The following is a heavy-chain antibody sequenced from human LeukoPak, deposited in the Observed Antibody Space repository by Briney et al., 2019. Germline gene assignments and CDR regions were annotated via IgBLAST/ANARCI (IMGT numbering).Heavy chain of an antibody. CDR1: GNSISSGDNY. D-gene: IGHD3-22*01. V-gene: IGHV4-61*02. J-gene: IGHJ4*02. Sequence: SETMSLTCTVSGNSISSGDNYWSWIRQPAGKGLEWIGRIYTSGSTNYNPSLKSRVTISGDTSKNQFSLRLSSVTAADTAVYYCARASYSYDINGWVPFDYWGQGTLVTVSS. CDR3: ARASYSYDINGWVPFDY. CDR2: IYTSGST.